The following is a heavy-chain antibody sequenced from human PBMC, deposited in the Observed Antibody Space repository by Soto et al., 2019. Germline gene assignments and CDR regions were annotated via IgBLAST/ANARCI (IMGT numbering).Heavy chain of an antibody. D-gene: IGHD4-17*01. Sequence: EVQLVESGGGLVKPGGSLRLSCAASGFTFSSYSMNWVRQAPGKGLQWVSSISTTSTYIYYADSVKGRFTISRDNAKNSAYLRMNILRAEDTAAYYCAGEGSLYVDTASSCRDSRGEGSLVTDSS. CDR1: GFTFSSYS. CDR2: ISTTSTYI. V-gene: IGHV3-21*01. CDR3: AGEGSLYVDTASSCRDS. J-gene: IGHJ4*02.